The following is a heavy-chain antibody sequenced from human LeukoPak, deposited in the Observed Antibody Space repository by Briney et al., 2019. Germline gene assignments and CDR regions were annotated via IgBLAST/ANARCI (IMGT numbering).Heavy chain of an antibody. CDR1: GGSISTYF. Sequence: SETLSLTCTVSGGSISTYFWSWIRQPPGKGLEWVGYIYYTGSTTYNPSLRSRVTMSLDTSKNQFSLKLSSVTAAYTAIYYCARGQPASFDYWGQGALVTVSS. D-gene: IGHD2-2*01. CDR3: ARGQPASFDY. CDR2: IYYTGST. J-gene: IGHJ4*02. V-gene: IGHV4-59*01.